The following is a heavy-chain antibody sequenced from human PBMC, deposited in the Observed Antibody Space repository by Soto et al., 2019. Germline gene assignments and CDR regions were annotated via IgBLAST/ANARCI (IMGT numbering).Heavy chain of an antibody. D-gene: IGHD2-15*01. J-gene: IGHJ6*02. CDR2: ISHDGSNK. Sequence: GGSLRLSCAASGFTFRSYARHWVRQAPGKGLECVAVISHDGSNKFYRDYVKGRFTISRDNSKNTLYLQINSLRYEDTAVYYCARGDREDIAVVIGVRPGEYGVDVWGQGTLVTVSS. CDR3: ARGDREDIAVVIGVRPGEYGVDV. V-gene: IGHV3-30-3*01. CDR1: GFTFRSYA.